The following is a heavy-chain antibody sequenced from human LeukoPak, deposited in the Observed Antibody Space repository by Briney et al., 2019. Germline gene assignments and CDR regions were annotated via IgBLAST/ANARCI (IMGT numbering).Heavy chain of an antibody. CDR3: ARGWYSGSYRGYFDY. CDR1: GFTFSSYA. J-gene: IGHJ4*02. Sequence: GGSLRLSCAASGFTFSSYAMHWVRQAPGKGLEWVAVISYDGSNKYYADSVKGRFTISRDNSKNTLYLQMNSLRAEDTAVYYCARGWYSGSYRGYFDYWGQGTLVTVSS. D-gene: IGHD1-26*01. V-gene: IGHV3-30-3*01. CDR2: ISYDGSNK.